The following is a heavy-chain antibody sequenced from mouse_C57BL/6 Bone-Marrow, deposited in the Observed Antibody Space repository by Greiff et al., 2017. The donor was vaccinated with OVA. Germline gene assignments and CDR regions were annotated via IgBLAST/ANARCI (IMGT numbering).Heavy chain of an antibody. D-gene: IGHD1-1*01. CDR2: IYPGDGDT. V-gene: IGHV1-80*01. CDR3: ARCGLTTVVAPFAY. J-gene: IGHJ3*01. CDR1: GYAFSSYW. Sequence: QVQLQQSGAELVKPGASVKISCKASGYAFSSYWMNWVKQRPGKGLEWIGQIYPGDGDTNYNGKFKGKATLTADKSSSTAYMQLSSLTSEDSAVYFCARCGLTTVVAPFAYWGKGTLVTVSA.